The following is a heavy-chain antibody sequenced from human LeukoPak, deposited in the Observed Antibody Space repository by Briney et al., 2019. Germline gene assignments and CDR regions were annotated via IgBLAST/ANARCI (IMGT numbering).Heavy chain of an antibody. CDR1: GGSVSSGSYY. J-gene: IGHJ6*04. CDR2: IYYSGST. D-gene: IGHD4-11*01. CDR3: ARDTVTAAEGYYYYGMDV. Sequence: SETLSLTCTVSGGSVSSGSYYWSWIRQPPGKGLEWIGYIYYSGSTNSNPSLKSRVTISVDTSKNQCSLKLSSVTAADTAVYYCARDTVTAAEGYYYYGMDVWGKGTTVTVSS. V-gene: IGHV4-61*01.